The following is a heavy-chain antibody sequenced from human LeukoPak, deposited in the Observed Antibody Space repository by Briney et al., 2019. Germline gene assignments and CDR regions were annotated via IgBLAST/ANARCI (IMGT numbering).Heavy chain of an antibody. CDR1: GFTFSSYA. V-gene: IGHV3-23*01. Sequence: PGGSLRLSCAASGFTFSSYAMSWVRQAPGKGLEWVSAISGSGGSTYYADSVKGRFTISRDNSKNTLYLQMNSLRAEDTAVYYCAKAIYPRTGTSAFDYWGQETLVTVSS. D-gene: IGHD1-7*01. J-gene: IGHJ4*02. CDR3: AKAIYPRTGTSAFDY. CDR2: ISGSGGST.